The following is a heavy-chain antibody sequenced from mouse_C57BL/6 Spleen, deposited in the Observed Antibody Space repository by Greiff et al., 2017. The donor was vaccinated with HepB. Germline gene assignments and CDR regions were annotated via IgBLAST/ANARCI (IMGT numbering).Heavy chain of an antibody. V-gene: IGHV5-17*01. D-gene: IGHD2-4*01. CDR3: ARPVDDYDEAWFAY. Sequence: EVMLVESGGGLVKPGGSLKLSCAASGFTFSDYGMHWVRQAPEKGLEWVAYISSGSSTIYYADTVKGRFTISRDNAKNTLFLQMTSLRSEDTAMYYWARPVDDYDEAWFAYWGQGTLVTVSA. CDR1: GFTFSDYG. CDR2: ISSGSSTI. J-gene: IGHJ3*01.